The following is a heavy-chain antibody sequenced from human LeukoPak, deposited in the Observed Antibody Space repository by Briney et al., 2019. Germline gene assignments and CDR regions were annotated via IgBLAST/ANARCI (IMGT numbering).Heavy chain of an antibody. V-gene: IGHV4-59*01. J-gene: IGHJ4*02. D-gene: IGHD3-22*01. Sequence: SETLSLTCAVYGGSFSSYYWSWIRQPPGKGLEWIGYIYYSGSTNYNPSLKSRVTITVDTSKNQFSLKLSSVTAADTAVYYCAGDYYDSSGYPINYFDYWGQGTLVTVSS. CDR3: AGDYYDSSGYPINYFDY. CDR1: GGSFSSYY. CDR2: IYYSGST.